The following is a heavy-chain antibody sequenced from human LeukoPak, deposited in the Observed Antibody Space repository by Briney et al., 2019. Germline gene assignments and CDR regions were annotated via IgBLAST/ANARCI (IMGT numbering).Heavy chain of an antibody. J-gene: IGHJ4*02. V-gene: IGHV3-74*01. CDR1: GNYW. CDR3: VSFYETY. Sequence: GGSLRLSCAASGNYWMHWVRQAPGKGLVWVSHINSGGSWTTYVDSVKGRFTISKDNAKNMVYLQMNNLRAEDTAVYYCVSFYETYWGRGTLVTVSS. D-gene: IGHD2-2*01. CDR2: INSGGSWT.